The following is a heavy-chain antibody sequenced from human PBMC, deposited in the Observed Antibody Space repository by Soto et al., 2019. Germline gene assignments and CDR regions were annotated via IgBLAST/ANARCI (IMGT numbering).Heavy chain of an antibody. CDR3: AKIRSIAAAFSDY. J-gene: IGHJ4*02. V-gene: IGHV3-23*01. D-gene: IGHD6-13*01. CDR1: VLTFSGSA. CDR2: ISVTGAST. Sequence: LRLSCAASVLTFSGSAMSWGRQAPGKGLEWVSSISVTGASTYYADSVQGRFTVSRDNSKDTFFLEMNSLRAEDTAVYFCAKIRSIAAAFSDYCGQGTLVTVSS.